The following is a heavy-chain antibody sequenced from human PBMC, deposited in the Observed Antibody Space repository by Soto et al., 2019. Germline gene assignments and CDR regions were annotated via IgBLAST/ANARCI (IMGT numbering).Heavy chain of an antibody. CDR2: IYYTGNT. CDR1: GGSVSSRSHF. J-gene: IGHJ5*02. D-gene: IGHD5-12*01. CDR3: ARYDAESGSTQLDP. Sequence: QVQLQESGPGVVKPSDTLSVTCTVSGGSVSSRSHFWSWIRQPPGGGLQWIGYIYYTGNTNYRPALKSRAPLSVDTSRNQFSLRLTSVTAADTAIYYCARYDAESGSTQLDPWGQGTLVTVSS. V-gene: IGHV4-61*01.